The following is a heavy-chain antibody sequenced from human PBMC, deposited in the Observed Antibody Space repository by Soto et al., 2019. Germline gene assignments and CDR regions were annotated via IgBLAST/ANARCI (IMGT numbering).Heavy chain of an antibody. D-gene: IGHD1-1*01. CDR1: GFAFSTYA. V-gene: IGHV3-23*01. CDR3: AIWKPPFDY. Sequence: GGSLRLSCAAAGFAFSTYAMTWVRQAPGKGLEWVSVISGSGGSSYYAASVKGRFTISRDNSKNALFLQMNGLRAEDTAVYYCAIWKPPFDYWGQGTLVTSPQ. CDR2: ISGSGGSS. J-gene: IGHJ4*02.